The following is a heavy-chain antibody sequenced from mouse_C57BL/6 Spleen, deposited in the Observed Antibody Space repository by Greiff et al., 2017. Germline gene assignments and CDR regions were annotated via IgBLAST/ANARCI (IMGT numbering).Heavy chain of an antibody. CDR1: GYTFTSYW. V-gene: IGHV1-69*01. Sequence: VQLQQPGAELVMPGASVKLSCKASGYTFTSYWMHWVKQRPGQGLEWIGEIDPSDSYTNYNQKFKGKSTLTVDKSSSTAYMQLSSLTSEDSAVYYCARSTAQATLGYWGQGTTLAVAS. D-gene: IGHD3-2*02. CDR3: ARSTAQATLGY. CDR2: IDPSDSYT. J-gene: IGHJ2*01.